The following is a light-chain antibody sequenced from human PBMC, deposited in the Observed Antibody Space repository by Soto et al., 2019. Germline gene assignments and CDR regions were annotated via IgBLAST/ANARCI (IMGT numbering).Light chain of an antibody. CDR3: QQTYSVPLT. V-gene: IGKV1-39*01. J-gene: IGKJ4*01. CDR1: QNIVNH. CDR2: GAS. Sequence: DIQMTQSPSSLSASVGDRVTITCRASQNIVNHLNWYQRKPGKAPNLLIYGASSLQRGVPSRFSGSGSGTDFTLTISTLQPEDFATFYCQQTYSVPLTFGGGTKVEI.